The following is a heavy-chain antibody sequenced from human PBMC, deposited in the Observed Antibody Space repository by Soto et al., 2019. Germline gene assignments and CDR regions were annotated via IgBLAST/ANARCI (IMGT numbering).Heavy chain of an antibody. J-gene: IGHJ4*02. CDR1: GYTFTGYY. V-gene: IGHV1-2*02. CDR2: INPNSGGT. Sequence: ASVKVSFKASGYTFTGYYMHWVRQAPGQGLEWMGWINPNSGGTNYAQKFQGRVTMTRDTSISTAYMELSRLRSDDTAVYYCARVEHYDFWSGYSNFDYWGQGTLVTVSS. D-gene: IGHD3-3*01. CDR3: ARVEHYDFWSGYSNFDY.